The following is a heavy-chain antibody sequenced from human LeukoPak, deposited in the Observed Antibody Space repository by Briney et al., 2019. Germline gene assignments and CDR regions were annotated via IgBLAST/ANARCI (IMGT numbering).Heavy chain of an antibody. CDR3: ARDRSRFVS. V-gene: IGHV3-7*01. CDR2: IKEDGSEK. Sequence: GGSLRLSCAASGFTFSTYWMSWVRQAPGKGLEWVANIKEDGSEKYYVDSVRGRFTISRDNAKNSMYLQMNSPRAEDTAVYYCARDRSRFVSWGQGTLVTVSS. D-gene: IGHD2-15*01. CDR1: GFTFSTYW. J-gene: IGHJ5*01.